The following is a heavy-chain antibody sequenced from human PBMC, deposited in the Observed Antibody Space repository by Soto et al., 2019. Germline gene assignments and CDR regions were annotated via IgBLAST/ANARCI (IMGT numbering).Heavy chain of an antibody. J-gene: IGHJ4*02. CDR3: ANDPRGPYS. CDR2: VSDGGGGA. Sequence: GGSLRLSCTASTFIFHNYAFTWVRQTPGKGLEWVAGVSDGGGGAYYADSVTGRFTISRDNSRNTLYLQMNSLRAEDTAIYYCANDPRGPYSWGQGTLVTVSS. D-gene: IGHD3-10*01. V-gene: IGHV3-23*01. CDR1: TFIFHNYA.